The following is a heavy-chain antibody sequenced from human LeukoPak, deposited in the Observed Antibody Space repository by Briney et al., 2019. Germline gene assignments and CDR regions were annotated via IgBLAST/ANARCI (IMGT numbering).Heavy chain of an antibody. J-gene: IGHJ4*02. D-gene: IGHD4-11*01. CDR2: INHSGST. Sequence: PSETPSLTCAVYGGSFSGYYWSWIRQPPGKGLEWIGEINHSGSTNYNPSLKSRVTISVDTSKNQFSLKLSSVTAADTAVYYCARVSSQKHSYWGQGTLVTVSS. CDR1: GGSFSGYY. CDR3: ARVSSQKHSY. V-gene: IGHV4-34*01.